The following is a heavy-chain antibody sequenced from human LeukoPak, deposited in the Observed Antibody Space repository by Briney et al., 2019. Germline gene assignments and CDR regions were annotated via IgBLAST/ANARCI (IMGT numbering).Heavy chain of an antibody. CDR3: ARRGATTHYFGY. D-gene: IGHD1-26*01. CDR1: GGSISSYY. J-gene: IGHJ4*02. Sequence: PSETLSLTCTVSGGSISSYYWSWIRQPPGKGLEWIGYIYYSGSTNYNPSLKSRVTISVDTSKNQFSLKLSSVTAADTAVYYCARRGATTHYFGYWGQGTLVTVSS. CDR2: IYYSGST. V-gene: IGHV4-59*08.